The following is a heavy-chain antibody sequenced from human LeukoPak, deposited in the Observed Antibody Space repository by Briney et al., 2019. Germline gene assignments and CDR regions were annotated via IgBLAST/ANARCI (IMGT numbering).Heavy chain of an antibody. Sequence: GASVKVSCKASGYTFTGYYMHWVRQAPGQGLEWMGWINPNSGGTNYAQKFQGRVTMTRDTSISTAYMELSRLRSDDTAVYYCARDKKLRYFDWLLSLDPHFDYWGQGTLVTVSS. D-gene: IGHD3-9*01. CDR1: GYTFTGYY. CDR3: ARDKKLRYFDWLLSLDPHFDY. V-gene: IGHV1-2*02. J-gene: IGHJ4*02. CDR2: INPNSGGT.